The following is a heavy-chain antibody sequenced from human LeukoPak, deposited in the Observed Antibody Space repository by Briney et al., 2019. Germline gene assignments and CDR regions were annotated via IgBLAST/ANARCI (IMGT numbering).Heavy chain of an antibody. CDR1: GYSISSGYY. CDR3: ARGRIAAARFDY. CDR2: IYHSGST. Sequence: SETLSLTCTVSGYSISSGYYWGWIRQPPGKGLEWIGSIYHSGSTYYNPSLKSRVTISVDTSKNQFSLKLSSVTAADTAVYYCARGRIAAARFDYWGQGTLVTVSS. V-gene: IGHV4-38-2*02. D-gene: IGHD6-13*01. J-gene: IGHJ4*02.